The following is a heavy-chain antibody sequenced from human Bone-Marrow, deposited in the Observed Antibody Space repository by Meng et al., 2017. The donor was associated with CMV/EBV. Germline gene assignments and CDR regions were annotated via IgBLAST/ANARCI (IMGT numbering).Heavy chain of an antibody. CDR1: GFTFSDYY. D-gene: IGHD5-12*01. Sequence: GESLKISCAASGFTFSDYYMSWIRQAPGKGLEWVAVISYDGSNKYYADSVKGRFTISRDNSKNTLIVQMNSLRAEDTALYYCARWSRGYSGYGAIIDWGETTLVTVSS. CDR3: ARWSRGYSGYGAIID. J-gene: IGHJ4*02. V-gene: IGHV3-30-3*01. CDR2: ISYDGSNK.